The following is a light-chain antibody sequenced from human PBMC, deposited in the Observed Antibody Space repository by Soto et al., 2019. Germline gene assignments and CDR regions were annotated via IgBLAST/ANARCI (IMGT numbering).Light chain of an antibody. CDR3: QKYNSAPLT. CDR1: QGIDRY. Sequence: DIQMTQSPSSLSASVGDRVTITCRASQGIDRYLAWYQQKPGKAPRLLIYAASTLQSGVPSSFSGSGSGTDFTLTINSLQPEDVATYYCQKYNSAPLTFGGGTKVEIK. J-gene: IGKJ4*01. CDR2: AAS. V-gene: IGKV1-27*01.